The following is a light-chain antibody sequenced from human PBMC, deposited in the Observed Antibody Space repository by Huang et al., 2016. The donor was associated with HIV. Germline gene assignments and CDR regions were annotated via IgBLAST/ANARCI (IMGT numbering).Light chain of an antibody. CDR1: ESVSSS. CDR3: QQYNDWTPIT. V-gene: IGKV3-15*01. J-gene: IGKJ5*01. CDR2: DAS. Sequence: EIVMTQSPDTLFVFPWERVTLSCRASESVSSSLAWYQQKSGQAPRLLIYDASTRATGIPGRFSDSGSGTEFTLTINSLLSEDFAVYYCQQYNDWTPITFGQGTRLDMK.